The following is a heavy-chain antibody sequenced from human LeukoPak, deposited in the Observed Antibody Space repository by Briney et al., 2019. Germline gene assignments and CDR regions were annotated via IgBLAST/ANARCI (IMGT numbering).Heavy chain of an antibody. CDR3: AHSLWFGDHENWFDP. J-gene: IGHJ5*02. CDR2: IYWDDDK. D-gene: IGHD3-10*01. Sequence: SGPTLVNPTQTLTLTCTFSGFSLSTSRVGVGWIRQPPVKALEWLALIYWDDDKRYSPSLKSRLTITKDTSKNQVVLTMTSMDPVDTATYYCAHSLWFGDHENWFDPWGQGTLVTVSS. CDR1: GFSLSTSRVG. V-gene: IGHV2-5*02.